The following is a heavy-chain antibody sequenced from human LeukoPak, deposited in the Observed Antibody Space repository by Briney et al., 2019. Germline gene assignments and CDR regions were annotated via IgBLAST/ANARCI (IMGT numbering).Heavy chain of an antibody. CDR2: INHSGST. V-gene: IGHV4-34*01. D-gene: IGHD3-9*01. Sequence: PSETLSLTCAVYGGSFSGYYWSWIRQPPGKGLEWIGEINHSGSTNYNPSLKSRVTISVDTSKNQFSLKLSSVTAADTAVYYCARHMLGTGYSIRYFDYWGQGTLVTVSS. J-gene: IGHJ4*02. CDR1: GGSFSGYY. CDR3: ARHMLGTGYSIRYFDY.